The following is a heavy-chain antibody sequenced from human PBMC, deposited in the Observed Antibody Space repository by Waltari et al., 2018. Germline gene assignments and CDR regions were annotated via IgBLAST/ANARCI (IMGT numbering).Heavy chain of an antibody. CDR2: ITSSSNHI. CDR3: SREANYDRRDSPNDY. Sequence: LVESGGGLVKPGGSLRLSCEAADFTFASPPMRWIRQPPGKAPQWVASITSSSNHIYYADSVEGRFTISRDNMKKLVFLQMDSLSAEDTAVYFCSREANYDRRDSPNDYWGQGTLVTVSS. V-gene: IGHV3-21*01. D-gene: IGHD3-16*01. J-gene: IGHJ4*02. CDR1: DFTFASPP.